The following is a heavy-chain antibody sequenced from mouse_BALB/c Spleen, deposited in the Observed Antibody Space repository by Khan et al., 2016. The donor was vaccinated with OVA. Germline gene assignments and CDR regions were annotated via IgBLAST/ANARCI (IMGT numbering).Heavy chain of an antibody. CDR1: GFSLTNYG. V-gene: IGHV2-6-1*01. CDR2: IWSDGST. CDR3: ARQPYYHYNIMDY. Sequence: VKLQESGPGLVAPAQSLSITCTISGFSLTNYGIHWVRQPPGKGLEWLVVIWSDGSTTYNSALKSRLTISKDNSKSQVFLKMNSRQTDDTAVYFCARQPYYHYNIMDYWGQGTSVTVSS. J-gene: IGHJ4*01. D-gene: IGHD2-10*01.